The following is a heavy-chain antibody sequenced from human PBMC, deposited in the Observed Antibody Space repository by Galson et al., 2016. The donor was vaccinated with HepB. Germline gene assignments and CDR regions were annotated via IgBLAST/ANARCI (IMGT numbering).Heavy chain of an antibody. CDR1: EFPVSDNY. J-gene: IGHJ4*02. CDR3: ARRRGNTNFDY. CDR2: ISGDGVT. V-gene: IGHV3-53*01. Sequence: LRLSCAASEFPVSDNYMSWVRQAPGKGLEWVSLISGDGVTYYADSVKGRFTISRDHSDNSLYLQMNSLRAEDTAVYYCARRRGNTNFDYWGQGTLVTVSS. D-gene: IGHD3-10*01.